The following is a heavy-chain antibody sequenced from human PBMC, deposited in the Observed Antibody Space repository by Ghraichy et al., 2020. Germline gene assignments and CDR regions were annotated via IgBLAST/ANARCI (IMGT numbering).Heavy chain of an antibody. D-gene: IGHD5-12*01. V-gene: IGHV3-49*03. CDR3: TRYDGERRYSGYGRAFDY. CDR2: IKSKADGGAT. CDR1: GFIFGGSD. Sequence: GGSLRLSCTGSGFIFGGSDITWFRQAPGKGLEWVGFIKSKADGGATEYAASVKLRFTISRDDSKSIAYLHMNRLKPEETAGYYCTRYDGERRYSGYGRAFDYWGQGTLVTFSS. J-gene: IGHJ4*02.